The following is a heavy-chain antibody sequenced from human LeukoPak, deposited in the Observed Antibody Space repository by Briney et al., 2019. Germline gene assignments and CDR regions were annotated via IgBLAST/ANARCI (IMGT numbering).Heavy chain of an antibody. J-gene: IGHJ2*01. V-gene: IGHV4-34*01. D-gene: IGHD3-22*01. Sequence: PETLSLTCAVYGGSFSGYYWSWIRQPPGKGLEWIGEINHSGSTNYNPSLKSRVTISVDTSKNQFSLKLSSVTAADTAVYYCARRKNYYDSSGYRSYWYFDLWGRGTLVTVSS. CDR2: INHSGST. CDR3: ARRKNYYDSSGYRSYWYFDL. CDR1: GGSFSGYY.